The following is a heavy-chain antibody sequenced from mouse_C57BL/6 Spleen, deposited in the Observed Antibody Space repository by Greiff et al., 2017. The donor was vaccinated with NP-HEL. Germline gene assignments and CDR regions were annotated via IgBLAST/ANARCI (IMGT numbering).Heavy chain of an antibody. CDR3: ARRGEGYAMDY. CDR2: ISSGGSYT. CDR1: GFTFSSYG. J-gene: IGHJ4*01. Sequence: DVKLVESGGDLVKPGGSLKLSCAASGFTFSSYGMSWVRQTPDKRLEWVATISSGGSYTYYPDSVKGRFTISRDNAKNTLYLQMSSLKSEDTAMYYCARRGEGYAMDYWGQGTSVTVSS. V-gene: IGHV5-6*02.